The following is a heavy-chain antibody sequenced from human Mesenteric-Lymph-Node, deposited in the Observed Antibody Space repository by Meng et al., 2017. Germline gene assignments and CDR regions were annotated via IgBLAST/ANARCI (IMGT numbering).Heavy chain of an antibody. Sequence: SETLSLTCAVSGSSITGDNYWAWGWIRQPPGKGLEWIGTIYYGGSSYYNPSLKSRVAISVDTSNNQFTLKVDSVTAADTAVYYGAREKRPRSGWYFFDYWGQGSMVTVSS. CDR3: AREKRPRSGWYFFDY. CDR1: GSSITGDNY. V-gene: IGHV4-38-2*02. CDR2: IYYGGSS. D-gene: IGHD6-19*01. J-gene: IGHJ4*02.